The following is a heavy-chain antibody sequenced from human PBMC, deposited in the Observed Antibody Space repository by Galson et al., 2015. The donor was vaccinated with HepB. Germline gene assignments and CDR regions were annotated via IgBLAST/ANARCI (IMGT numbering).Heavy chain of an antibody. V-gene: IGHV1-18*01. CDR2: ISAYNGNT. CDR3: ARGGVVLGEWLRFDY. D-gene: IGHD5-12*01. Sequence: SVKVSCKASGYTFTSYGISWVRQAPGQGLEWMGWISAYNGNTNYAQKLQGRVTMTTDTSTSTAYMELRSLRSDDTAVYYCARGGVVLGEWLRFDYWGQGTLVTVSS. J-gene: IGHJ4*02. CDR1: GYTFTSYG.